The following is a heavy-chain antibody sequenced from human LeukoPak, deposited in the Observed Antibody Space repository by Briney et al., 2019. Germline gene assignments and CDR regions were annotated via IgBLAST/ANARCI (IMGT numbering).Heavy chain of an antibody. CDR1: GYTFTGYY. D-gene: IGHD6-13*01. V-gene: IGHV1-2*06. CDR2: ISPNTGGT. CDR3: AKVPPSITAAGNWLGP. J-gene: IGHJ5*02. Sequence: ASVKVSCKASGYTFTGYYIHWVRQAPGQGLEWMGRISPNTGGTDYAQKFQGRVTMTRDTSITTAYMELSRLTSDDTAIYYCAKVPPSITAAGNWLGPWGQGALVTVSS.